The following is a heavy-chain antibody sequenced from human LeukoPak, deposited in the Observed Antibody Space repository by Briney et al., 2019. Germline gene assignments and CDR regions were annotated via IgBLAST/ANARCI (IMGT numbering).Heavy chain of an antibody. V-gene: IGHV4-4*09. J-gene: IGHJ6*03. CDR1: GGSISSYY. CDR3: AGGNYYYYYIDV. CDR2: IYSSGST. Sequence: PSETLSLTCTVSGGSISSYYWSWIRQPPGKGLEWIGYIYSSGSTNYNPSLRSRVTISVDTSKNQFSLKLSSVTAADTAVYYCAGGNYYYYYIDVWGKGTTVTVSS. D-gene: IGHD3-3*01.